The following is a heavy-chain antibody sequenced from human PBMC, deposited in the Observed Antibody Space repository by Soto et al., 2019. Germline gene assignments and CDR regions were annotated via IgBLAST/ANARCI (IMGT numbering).Heavy chain of an antibody. V-gene: IGHV3-30-3*01. CDR2: ISYDGSNK. CDR3: ARDMIGDILPTYYKVYYYAMDV. CDR1: GVTFSSYA. Sequence: GGSLRLSCAASGVTFSSYAMHWVRQAPGKGLEWVAVISYDGSNKYYADSVKGRFTISRDNSKNTLYLQMNSLRAEDTAVYYCARDMIGDILPTYYKVYYYAMDVWGQGTTVTVSS. D-gene: IGHD3-9*01. J-gene: IGHJ6*02.